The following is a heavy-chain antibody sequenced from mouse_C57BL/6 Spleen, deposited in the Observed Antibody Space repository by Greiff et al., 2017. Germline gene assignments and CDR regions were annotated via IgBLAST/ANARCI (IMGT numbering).Heavy chain of an antibody. J-gene: IGHJ1*03. Sequence: QVQLQQPGAELVRPGSSVKLSCKASGYTFTSYWMHWVKQRPIQGLEWIGKIDPSDSETHYNQKFKDKATLTVDKSSSTAYMQLSSLTSEDSAVYYCARDYGSSYRYFDVWGTGTTVTVSS. CDR1: GYTFTSYW. V-gene: IGHV1-52*01. D-gene: IGHD1-1*01. CDR2: IDPSDSET. CDR3: ARDYGSSYRYFDV.